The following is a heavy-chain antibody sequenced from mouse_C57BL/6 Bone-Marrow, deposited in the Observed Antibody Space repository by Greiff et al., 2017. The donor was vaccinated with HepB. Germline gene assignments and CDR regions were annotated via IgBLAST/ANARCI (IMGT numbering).Heavy chain of an antibody. CDR2: IDPETGGT. CDR3: TRKGTAQALDY. V-gene: IGHV1-15*01. D-gene: IGHD3-2*02. J-gene: IGHJ2*01. Sequence: VQLQQSGAELVRPGASVTLSCKASGYTFTDYEMHWVKQTPVHGLEWIGAIDPETGGTAYNQKFKGKAILTADKSSITAYMELRSLTSEDSAVYYCTRKGTAQALDYWGQGTTLTVSS. CDR1: GYTFTDYE.